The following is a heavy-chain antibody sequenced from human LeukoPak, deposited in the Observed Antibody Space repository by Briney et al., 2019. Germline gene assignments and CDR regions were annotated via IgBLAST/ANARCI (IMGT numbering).Heavy chain of an antibody. CDR3: AARATGSYYYYGMDV. CDR2: IVVGSGNT. V-gene: IGHV1-58*01. CDR1: GLTFTSSA. J-gene: IGHJ6*02. Sequence: SVKVSCKASGLTFTSSAVQWVRQARGQALEWIGWIVVGSGNTNYAQKFQERVIITRDMSTSTAYMELSSLRSEDTAVYYCAARATGSYYYYGMDVWGQGTTVTVSS. D-gene: IGHD1-26*01.